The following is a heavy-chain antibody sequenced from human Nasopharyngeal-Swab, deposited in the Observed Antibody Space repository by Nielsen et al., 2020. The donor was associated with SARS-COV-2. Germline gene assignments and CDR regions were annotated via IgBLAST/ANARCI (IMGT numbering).Heavy chain of an antibody. D-gene: IGHD6-19*01. CDR1: GYTFTSYA. Sequence: ASVKVSCKASGYTFTSYAMHWVRQAPGQRLEWMGWINAGNGNTKYSQKFQGRVTITRDTSASTAYMELSRLRSDDTAVYYCARDPTSVAGTGDYYYGMDVWGQGTTVTVSS. J-gene: IGHJ6*02. CDR2: INAGNGNT. CDR3: ARDPTSVAGTGDYYYGMDV. V-gene: IGHV1-3*01.